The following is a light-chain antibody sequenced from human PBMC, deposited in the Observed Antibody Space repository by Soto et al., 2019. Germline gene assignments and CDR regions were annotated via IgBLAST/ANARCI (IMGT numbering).Light chain of an antibody. V-gene: IGKV1-39*01. CDR1: QSIRNY. CDR2: FAS. CDR3: QQTYNTPLT. J-gene: IGKJ4*01. Sequence: DIQMTQSPSSLSASVGDRLTITCRASQSIRNYLNWYQQKPGKAPKLLIDFASSLQSGVPSRFSGSGSGTDFTLTITSLQPADFAIYYCQQTYNTPLTFGGGTKVDIK.